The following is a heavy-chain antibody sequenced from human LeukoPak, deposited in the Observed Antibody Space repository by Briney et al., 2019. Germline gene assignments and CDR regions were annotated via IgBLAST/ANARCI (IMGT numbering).Heavy chain of an antibody. D-gene: IGHD6-6*01. CDR2: ISWDGGST. CDR1: GFTFDDYA. CDR3: AKEGLYSSSSGRYYYYYYMDV. J-gene: IGHJ6*03. V-gene: IGHV3-43D*03. Sequence: GGSLRLSCAASGFTFDDYAMHWVRQAPGKGLEWVSLISWDGGSTYYADSVKGRFTISRDNSKNTLYLQMNSLRAEDTAVYYCAKEGLYSSSSGRYYYYYYMDVWGKGTTVTVS.